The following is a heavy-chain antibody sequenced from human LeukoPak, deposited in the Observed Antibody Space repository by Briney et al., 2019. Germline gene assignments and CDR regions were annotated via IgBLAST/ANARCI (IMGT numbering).Heavy chain of an antibody. V-gene: IGHV3-53*01. CDR2: IYSGGST. D-gene: IGHD4-17*01. CDR1: EFTVSSNY. CDR3: ARGTTVTTVLYYYYMDV. J-gene: IGHJ6*03. Sequence: GGSLRLSCAAPEFTVSSNYMSWVRQAPGKGLEWVSVIYSGGSTYYADSVKGRFTISRDNSKNTLYLQMNSLRAEDTAVYYCARGTTVTTVLYYYYMDVWGKGTTVTVSS.